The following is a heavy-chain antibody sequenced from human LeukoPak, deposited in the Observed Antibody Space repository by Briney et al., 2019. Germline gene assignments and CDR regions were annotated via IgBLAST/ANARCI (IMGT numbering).Heavy chain of an antibody. J-gene: IGHJ4*02. V-gene: IGHV1-46*01. CDR3: ARGRDYYDSSGARDY. CDR2: INPSGGST. CDR1: GHTFTIYY. Sequence: GASVTVSCKASGHTFTIYYMHWVRQAPGQGLEWMGIINPSGGSTSYAQKFQGRVTMTRDTSTSTVYMELSSLRSEDTAVYYCARGRDYYDSSGARDYWGQGTLVTVSS. D-gene: IGHD3-22*01.